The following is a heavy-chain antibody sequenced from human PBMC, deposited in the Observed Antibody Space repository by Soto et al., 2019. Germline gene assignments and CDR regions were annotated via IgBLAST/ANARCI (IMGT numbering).Heavy chain of an antibody. J-gene: IGHJ6*03. V-gene: IGHV1-2*04. D-gene: IGHD4-17*01. CDR2: INPNSGGT. CDR1: GYTFTGYY. Sequence: ASLKVSCKASGYTFTGYYMHWVRQAPGQGLEWMGWINPNSGGTNYVQKFQGWVTMTRDTSISTAYMELSRLRSDDTAVYYCARDLCGDYSYYMDVWGKGTTVTVSS. CDR3: ARDLCGDYSYYMDV.